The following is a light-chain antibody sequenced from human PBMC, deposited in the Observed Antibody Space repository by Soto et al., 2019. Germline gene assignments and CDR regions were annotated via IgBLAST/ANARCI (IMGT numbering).Light chain of an antibody. CDR3: QQLFDFPIT. CDR2: AAS. V-gene: IGKV1-9*01. J-gene: IGKJ5*01. Sequence: DIQLTQSPSFLSPSIGDSVTITCLASQVISTSLAWYQVKPGKAPKLLIYAASTLESGVPSRFSATVSGTEFSLTITSLQPEDFATYYCQQLFDFPITFGQGTRLEIK. CDR1: QVISTS.